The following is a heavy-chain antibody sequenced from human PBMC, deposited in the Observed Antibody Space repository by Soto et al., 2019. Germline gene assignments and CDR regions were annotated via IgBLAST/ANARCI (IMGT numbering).Heavy chain of an antibody. Sequence: SGPTLVNPTQTLTLTCTFSGFSLSTSGVGVGWIRQPPGKALECLGIIYWDDDKRYSPSLKSRLTITKDTSKNQVVLTMINMDPVDTATYYCAHSIMGYYDYVWGSPRTSQNWFDPWAQGTLVTVSS. CDR2: IYWDDDK. V-gene: IGHV2-5*02. D-gene: IGHD3-16*01. CDR3: AHSIMGYYDYVWGSPRTSQNWFDP. CDR1: GFSLSTSGVG. J-gene: IGHJ5*02.